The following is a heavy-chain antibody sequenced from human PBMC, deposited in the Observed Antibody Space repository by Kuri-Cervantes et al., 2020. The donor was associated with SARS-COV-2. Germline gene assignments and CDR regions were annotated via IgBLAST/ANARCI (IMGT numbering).Heavy chain of an antibody. V-gene: IGHV3-21*01. CDR2: ISRSSRYI. D-gene: IGHD6-13*01. J-gene: IGHJ6*02. CDR3: ARDVTGYSSSWYGYYYYGMDV. CDR1: GFTFSSYS. Sequence: GESLKISCAASGFTFSSYSMNWVRQAPGKGLEWVSSISRSSRYIYYADSVKGRFTISSDNAKKSLYLQMNSLRAEDTAVYYCARDVTGYSSSWYGYYYYGMDVWGQGTTVTVSS.